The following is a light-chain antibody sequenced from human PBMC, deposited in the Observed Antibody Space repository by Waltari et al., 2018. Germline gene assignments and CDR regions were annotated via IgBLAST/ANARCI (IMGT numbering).Light chain of an antibody. V-gene: IGKV3-20*01. CDR3: QQYGTSVFA. Sequence: DIVWAQSPGTLSLSPGERATLSCRASQSVNSNYLAWYQQKPGQAPRLRIYGASNRATGIPDRFSGSGSGTDFTLTISRLEPEDFAVYYCQQYGTSVFAFGPGTKVDIK. CDR2: GAS. CDR1: QSVNSNY. J-gene: IGKJ3*01.